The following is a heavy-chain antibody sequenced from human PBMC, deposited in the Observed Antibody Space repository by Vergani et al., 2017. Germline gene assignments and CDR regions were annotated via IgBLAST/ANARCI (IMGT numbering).Heavy chain of an antibody. CDR1: GGTFSSYA. V-gene: IGHV1-69*01. CDR2: IIPIFGTA. Sequence: QVQLVQSGAEVKKPGSSVKVSCKASGGTFSSYAISWVRQAPGQGLEWMGGIIPIFGTANYAQKFQGRVTITAEESTSTAYMELSSLRSEDTAVYYCARERGAQILTGYYPTDDAFDIWGQGTMVTVSS. D-gene: IGHD3-9*01. CDR3: ARERGAQILTGYYPTDDAFDI. J-gene: IGHJ3*02.